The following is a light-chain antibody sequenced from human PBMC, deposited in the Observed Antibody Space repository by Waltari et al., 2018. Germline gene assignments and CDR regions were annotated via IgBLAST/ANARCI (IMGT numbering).Light chain of an antibody. V-gene: IGKV2-28*01. J-gene: IGKJ2*01. CDR1: QSLLHSNGYNY. Sequence: DIVMTQSPLSLPVSPGEPASISCRSSQSLLHSNGYNYVDWHLQEPGQSPQLLIYLDSNRAAGVPDRFSCSGAGTDFTRKITTGEAYDVGVYYCRQALEIPYTFGRGTKLEI. CDR3: RQALEIPYT. CDR2: LDS.